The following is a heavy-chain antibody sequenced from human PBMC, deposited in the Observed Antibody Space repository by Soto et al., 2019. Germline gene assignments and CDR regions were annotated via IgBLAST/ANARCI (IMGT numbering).Heavy chain of an antibody. CDR3: ARGYYGSGNYYGMDV. Sequence: ASVKVSCKASGGTFSSYAISWVRQAPGQGLEWMGGIIPIFGTVNYAQKFQGRVTITADESTSTAYMELSSLRSEDTAVYYCARGYYGSGNYYGMDVWGQGTTVTVSS. V-gene: IGHV1-69*13. CDR2: IIPIFGTV. CDR1: GGTFSSYA. D-gene: IGHD3-10*01. J-gene: IGHJ6*02.